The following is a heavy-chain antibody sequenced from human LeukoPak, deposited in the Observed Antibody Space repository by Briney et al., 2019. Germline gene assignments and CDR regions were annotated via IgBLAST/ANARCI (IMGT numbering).Heavy chain of an antibody. V-gene: IGHV4-59*01. D-gene: IGHD1-26*01. CDR2: IYYSGST. CDR3: ARERGIVGATTADY. Sequence: SETLSLTCTVSGGSISSYYWSWIRQPPGKGLERIGYIYYSGSTNYNPSLKSRVTISVDTSKNQFSLKLSSVTAADTAVYYCARERGIVGATTADYWGQGTLVTVSS. J-gene: IGHJ4*02. CDR1: GGSISSYY.